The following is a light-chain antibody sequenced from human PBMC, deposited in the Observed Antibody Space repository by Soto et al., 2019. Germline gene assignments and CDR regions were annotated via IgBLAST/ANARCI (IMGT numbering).Light chain of an antibody. CDR3: QQSYSTPRT. CDR2: AAS. Sequence: DIQMTQSPSSLSASVGDRVTIICRASQSISTYLNWYQQRPGKAPNLLIYAASSLHSGVPSRFSGSGSGTDFTLTISSLQPEDFATYYCQQSYSTPRTFGQGTKLEIK. CDR1: QSISTY. V-gene: IGKV1-39*01. J-gene: IGKJ2*01.